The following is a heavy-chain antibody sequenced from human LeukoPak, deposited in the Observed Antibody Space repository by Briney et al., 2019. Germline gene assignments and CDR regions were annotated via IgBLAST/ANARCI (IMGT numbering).Heavy chain of an antibody. D-gene: IGHD2-2*01. CDR1: GGSISSGGYY. Sequence: PSETLSLTCTVSGGSISSGGYYWSWIRQPPGKGLEWIGYIYHSGSTYYNPSLKSRVTISVDRSKNQFSLKLSSVTAADTAVYYCARVQRSTSLDPWGQGTLVTVSS. CDR2: IYHSGST. CDR3: ARVQRSTSLDP. V-gene: IGHV4-30-2*01. J-gene: IGHJ5*02.